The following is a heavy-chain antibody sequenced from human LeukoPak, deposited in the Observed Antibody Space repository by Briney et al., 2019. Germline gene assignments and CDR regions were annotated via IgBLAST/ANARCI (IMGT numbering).Heavy chain of an antibody. CDR1: GGSISSYY. CDR3: ARDRDYGEQDWYFDL. V-gene: IGHV4-59*01. Sequence: SETLSLTCTVSGGSISSYYWSWIRQPPGKGLEWIGYIYYSGSTNYNPSLKSRVTISVDTSKNQFSLKLSSVTAADTAVYYCARDRDYGEQDWYFDLWGRGTLVTVSS. J-gene: IGHJ2*01. CDR2: IYYSGST. D-gene: IGHD4-17*01.